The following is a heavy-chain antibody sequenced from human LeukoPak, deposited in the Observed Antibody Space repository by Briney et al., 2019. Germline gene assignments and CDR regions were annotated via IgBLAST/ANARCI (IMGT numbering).Heavy chain of an antibody. J-gene: IGHJ4*02. CDR2: IYYSGST. D-gene: IGHD6-6*01. Sequence: ETSETLSLTCTVSGGSISSSSYYWGWIRQPPGKGLEWIGSIYYSGSTYYHPSLKSRLTISVDTSKNQFSLKLSSVTAADTAVYYCASGLGVHWGQGTLVTVSS. V-gene: IGHV4-39*07. CDR1: GGSISSSSYY. CDR3: ASGLGVH.